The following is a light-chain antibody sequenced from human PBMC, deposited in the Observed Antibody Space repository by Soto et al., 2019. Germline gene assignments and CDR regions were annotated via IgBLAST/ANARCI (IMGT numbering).Light chain of an antibody. CDR1: SSDVGGYNY. V-gene: IGLV2-14*01. J-gene: IGLJ1*01. Sequence: QSVLTQPAAASGCPGQSITISCTGTSSDVGGYNYVSWYQQHPGKAPKLMIYEVSNRPSGVSNRFSGSKSGNTASLTISGLQAEDEADYYCSSYTSSSTLVFGTGTKVTVL. CDR2: EVS. CDR3: SSYTSSSTLV.